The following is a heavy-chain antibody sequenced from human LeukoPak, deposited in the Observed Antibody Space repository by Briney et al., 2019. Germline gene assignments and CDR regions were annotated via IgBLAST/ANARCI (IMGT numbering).Heavy chain of an antibody. Sequence: ASVKVSCKASGYTFTSYGISWVRQAPGQGLEWMGWISAYNGNTNYAQKLQGRVTMTTDTSTSTAYMELRSLRSDDTAVYYCARDGGWGDIVVVPAAKFDYWGQGTLVTVSS. CDR1: GYTFTSYG. V-gene: IGHV1-18*01. J-gene: IGHJ4*02. CDR3: ARDGGWGDIVVVPAAKFDY. CDR2: ISAYNGNT. D-gene: IGHD2-2*01.